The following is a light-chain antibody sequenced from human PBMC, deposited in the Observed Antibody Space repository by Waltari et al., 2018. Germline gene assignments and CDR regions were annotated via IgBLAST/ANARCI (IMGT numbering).Light chain of an antibody. Sequence: EIEMTQSPATLSLSPGERATLSCRTSQSVNSDLAWYQQKPGQAPSLLIYGASTRATGVPLRFSGSGSGAEFTLTISSLQSEDLAIYHCQQYNKWPPTFGGGTKVEIK. CDR3: QQYNKWPPT. CDR2: GAS. V-gene: IGKV3-15*01. J-gene: IGKJ4*01. CDR1: QSVNSD.